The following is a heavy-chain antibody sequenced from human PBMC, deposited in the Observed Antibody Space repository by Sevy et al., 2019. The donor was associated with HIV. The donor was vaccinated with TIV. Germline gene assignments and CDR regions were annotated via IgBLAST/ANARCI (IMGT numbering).Heavy chain of an antibody. CDR2: FDPEHVET. CDR1: GSILTELS. Sequence: ASVKVSCKLSGSILTELSMHWVRQAPGKGLEWMGGFDPEHVETIDAHNFKGRVTMTEDTSTYTAYMELSSLRSEDTAVYYCATCGSPPLLPRGVYNFYAMDVWGQGTTVTVSS. D-gene: IGHD1-20*01. J-gene: IGHJ6*02. CDR3: ATCGSPPLLPRGVYNFYAMDV. V-gene: IGHV1-24*01.